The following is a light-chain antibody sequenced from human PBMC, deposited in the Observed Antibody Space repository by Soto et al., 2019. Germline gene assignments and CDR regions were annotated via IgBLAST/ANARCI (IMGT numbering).Light chain of an antibody. CDR3: QQYGSSPRT. CDR1: QSVSNNY. V-gene: IGKV3-20*01. CDR2: DAS. Sequence: EIVLTQSPGTLYLSPGERATLSCRASQSVSNNYLAWYQQKPGQAPRLLIYDASSRATGVPDRFSGSGSGTDFTLAISRLEPEDVAVYYCQQYGSSPRTFGQGTKLEIK. J-gene: IGKJ2*01.